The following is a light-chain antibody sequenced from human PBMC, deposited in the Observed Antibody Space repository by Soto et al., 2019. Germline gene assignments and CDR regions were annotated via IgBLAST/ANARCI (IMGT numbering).Light chain of an antibody. CDR2: DAS. CDR1: QSVSSY. Sequence: EIVLTQSPATLSLSPGERVTLSCRASQSVSSYLAWYQQKPGQAPRLLIYDASNRATGIPARFSGSGSGTDFTLTISSLEPEDFATYYCQQTYDTPLTFGGGTTVEIK. J-gene: IGKJ4*01. CDR3: QQTYDTPLT. V-gene: IGKV3-11*01.